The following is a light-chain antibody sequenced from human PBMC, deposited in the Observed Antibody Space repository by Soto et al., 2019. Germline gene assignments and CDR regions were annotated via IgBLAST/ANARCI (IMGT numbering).Light chain of an antibody. CDR3: QQYNNWPPAIT. Sequence: DIVMTQSPATLSVSPGERATLPCRASQSVRSKLAWYQQKPGQAPRLLIYDASTRATGIPARFSGSGSGTEFTLTISSLQSEDFAVYYCQQYNNWPPAITFGQGTRLEIK. J-gene: IGKJ5*01. CDR2: DAS. CDR1: QSVRSK. V-gene: IGKV3-15*01.